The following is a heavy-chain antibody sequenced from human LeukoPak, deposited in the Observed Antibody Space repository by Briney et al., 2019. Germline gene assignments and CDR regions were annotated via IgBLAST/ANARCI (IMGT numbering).Heavy chain of an antibody. CDR1: GYSFTSYW. V-gene: IGHV5-51*01. J-gene: IGHJ4*02. CDR3: ARSPPYYDILTGYYVNYFDY. CDR2: IYPGDSDT. Sequence: GDSLKISCKGSGYSFTSYWIGWVRQMPGKGLEWMGIIYPGDSDTRYSPSFQGHVTISADKSISTAYLQWSSLKASDTAMYYCARSPPYYDILTGYYVNYFDYWGQGTLVTVSS. D-gene: IGHD3-9*01.